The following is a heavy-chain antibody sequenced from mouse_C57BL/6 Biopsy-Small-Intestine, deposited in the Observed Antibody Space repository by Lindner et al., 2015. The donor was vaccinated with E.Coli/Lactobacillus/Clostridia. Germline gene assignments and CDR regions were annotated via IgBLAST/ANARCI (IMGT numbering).Heavy chain of an antibody. Sequence: VQLQEFGAELVKPGASVKLSCKASGYTFTEYTIHWVKQRSGQGLEWIGWFYPGSGSIKYNEKFKDKATLTADKSSSTVYMELSRLTSEDSAVYFCARHEDRDWTFAYWGQGTLVTVSA. CDR2: FYPGSGSI. D-gene: IGHD3-1*01. V-gene: IGHV1-62-2*01. CDR3: ARHEDRDWTFAY. J-gene: IGHJ3*01. CDR1: GYTFTEYT.